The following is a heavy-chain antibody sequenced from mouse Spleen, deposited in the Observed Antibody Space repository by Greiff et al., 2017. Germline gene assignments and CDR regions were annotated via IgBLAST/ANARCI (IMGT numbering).Heavy chain of an antibody. Sequence: VKLQQSGAELVRPGASVTLSCKASGYTFTDYEMHWVKQTPVHGLEWIGAIDPETGGTAYNQKFKGKAILTADKSSSTAYMELRSLTSEDSAVYYCTREDYYGSSYGFAYWGQGTLVTVSA. V-gene: IGHV1-15*01. CDR3: TREDYYGSSYGFAY. J-gene: IGHJ3*01. D-gene: IGHD1-1*01. CDR1: GYTFTDYE. CDR2: IDPETGGT.